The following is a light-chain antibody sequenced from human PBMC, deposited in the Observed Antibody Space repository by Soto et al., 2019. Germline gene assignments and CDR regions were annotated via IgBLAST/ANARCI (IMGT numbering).Light chain of an antibody. CDR1: QSVSKN. CDR3: QQYNNWPPTYT. CDR2: GAS. V-gene: IGKV3-15*01. Sequence: EVVMTQSPDTLSVSPGQRVTLSCRASQSVSKNLAWFQQRPGQAPRLLIYGASARDTGIPARFSGSGSGTEFTLTISSLQPEDVAVYYCQQYNNWPPTYTFGQGTKVEIK. J-gene: IGKJ2*01.